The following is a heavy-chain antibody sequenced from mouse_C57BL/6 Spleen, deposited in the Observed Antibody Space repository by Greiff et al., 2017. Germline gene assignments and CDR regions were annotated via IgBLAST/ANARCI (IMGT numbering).Heavy chain of an antibody. D-gene: IGHD2-3*01. CDR3: ARVYDGYYVPFDY. J-gene: IGHJ2*01. CDR1: GFTFSSYA. CDR2: ISDGGSYI. V-gene: IGHV5-4*01. Sequence: EVQLVESGGGLVKPGGSLKLSCAASGFTFSSYAMSWVRQTPEKRLEWVATISDGGSYIYYPDNVKGRFTISRDNAKNNLYLQMSHLKSEDTAMYYCARVYDGYYVPFDYWGQGTTLTVSS.